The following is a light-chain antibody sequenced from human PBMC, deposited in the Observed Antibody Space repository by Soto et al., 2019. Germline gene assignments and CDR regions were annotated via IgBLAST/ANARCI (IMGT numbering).Light chain of an antibody. CDR1: QSVSSN. CDR2: GAS. CDR3: QQYNNWPLT. J-gene: IGKJ4*01. Sequence: EIVMTQSPATLSVSPGERATLSCRASQSVSSNLAWYQQKPGQAPRLLIYGASTRATGIPARFSGSGSGTEXXXTISSLQSEDFAVYYCQQYNNWPLTFGGGTKVEIQ. V-gene: IGKV3-15*01.